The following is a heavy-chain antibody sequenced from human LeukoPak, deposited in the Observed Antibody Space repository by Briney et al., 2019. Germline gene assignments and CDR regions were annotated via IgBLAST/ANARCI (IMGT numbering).Heavy chain of an antibody. CDR2: ISVSGGVT. Sequence: GGSLRLSCAASGITFTDHGLSWVRQAPGKGLEWVSSISVSGGVTLYADSVKGRFVISRDNSRSRVYLEMNWLRAEDTAVYYCAKGFDFLRGLYCFDHWGQGTLVTVSS. J-gene: IGHJ4*02. D-gene: IGHD3-3*01. V-gene: IGHV3-23*01. CDR3: AKGFDFLRGLYCFDH. CDR1: GITFTDHG.